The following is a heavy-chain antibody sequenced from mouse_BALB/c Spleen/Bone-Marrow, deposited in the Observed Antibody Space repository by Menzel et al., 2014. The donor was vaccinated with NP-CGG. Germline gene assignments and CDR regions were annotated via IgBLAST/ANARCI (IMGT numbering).Heavy chain of an antibody. CDR3: ARTADGYYYAMDY. J-gene: IGHJ4*01. CDR2: ILPGSGSS. Sequence: QVQLKESGAELMKPGASVKISCKATGYTFGNYWIEWIKQRPGHGLEWIGEILPGSGSSNYNEKLKGKATFTADTSSNTAYMQLSSLTSEDSAVYYCARTADGYYYAMDYWGQGTSVTVSS. D-gene: IGHD2-3*01. V-gene: IGHV1-9*01. CDR1: GYTFGNYW.